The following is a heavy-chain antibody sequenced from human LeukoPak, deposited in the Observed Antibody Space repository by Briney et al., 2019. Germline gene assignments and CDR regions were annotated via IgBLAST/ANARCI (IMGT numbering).Heavy chain of an antibody. CDR3: ARVAGLWSGYYSYYFDY. Sequence: SVKVSCKASGGTFSSYAISWVRQAPGQGLEWMGGIIPIFGTANYAQKFQGRVTITTDESTSTAYMELSSLRSEDTAVYYCARVAGLWSGYYSYYFDYWGQGTLVTVSS. V-gene: IGHV1-69*05. CDR1: GGTFSSYA. D-gene: IGHD3-3*01. J-gene: IGHJ4*02. CDR2: IIPIFGTA.